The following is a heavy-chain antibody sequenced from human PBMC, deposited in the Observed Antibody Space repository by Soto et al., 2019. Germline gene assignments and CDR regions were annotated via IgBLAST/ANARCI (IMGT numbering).Heavy chain of an antibody. CDR1: GGSFSGYY. J-gene: IGHJ4*02. CDR3: ARKSRLLQVNYDY. CDR2: INHSGST. D-gene: IGHD2-21*01. V-gene: IGHV4-34*01. Sequence: NPSETLSLTCAVYGGSFSGYYWSWIRQPPGKGLEWIGEINHSGSTTYNPSLKSRVTISVDTSKNQFSLKLSSVAAADTAVYYCARKSRLLQVNYDYWGQGTLVTVSS.